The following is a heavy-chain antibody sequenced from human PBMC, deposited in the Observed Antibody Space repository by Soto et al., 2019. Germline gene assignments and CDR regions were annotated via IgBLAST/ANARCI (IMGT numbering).Heavy chain of an antibody. V-gene: IGHV3-74*01. CDR3: ARDETDYSTYYYGMDV. CDR2: INSDGIIT. J-gene: IGHJ6*02. D-gene: IGHD4-4*01. Sequence: LRLSCAASGFALSSYWMHWVRQAPGKGLVWVSRINSDGIITSYADSVKGRFTISRDNAKNTLYLQMNSLRAEDTGVYYCARDETDYSTYYYGMDVWGQGTTVTVSS. CDR1: GFALSSYW.